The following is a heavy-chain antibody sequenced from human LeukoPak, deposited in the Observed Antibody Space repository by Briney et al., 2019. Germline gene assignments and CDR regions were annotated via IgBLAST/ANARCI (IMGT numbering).Heavy chain of an antibody. CDR3: AKQETSSNNGVFDI. CDR1: GLIFSSYW. D-gene: IGHD1/OR15-1a*01. Sequence: GGSLRLSCEASGLIFSSYWMSWVRQAPGKGLEWVANIKKDGSEMYYVDSVKGRFTISRDNAKNSLYLQMNSLRADDTAVYHCAKQETSSNNGVFDIWAQGKMATVSS. CDR2: IKKDGSEM. V-gene: IGHV3-7*01. J-gene: IGHJ3*02.